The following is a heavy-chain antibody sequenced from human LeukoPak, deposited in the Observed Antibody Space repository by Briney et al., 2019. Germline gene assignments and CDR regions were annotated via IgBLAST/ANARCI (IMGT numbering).Heavy chain of an antibody. J-gene: IGHJ6*02. D-gene: IGHD5-24*01. CDR1: GGTFSIYA. Sequence: ASVTVPFTASGGTFSIYAISWVRQAPGQGLEWMGGIIPFFGTANYAQKFQGRVTIIADESTSTAFMELSSLRSEDTAVYYCARERWEPPYYYYGLDVWGQGTTVTVSS. V-gene: IGHV1-69*01. CDR2: IIPFFGTA. CDR3: ARERWEPPYYYYGLDV.